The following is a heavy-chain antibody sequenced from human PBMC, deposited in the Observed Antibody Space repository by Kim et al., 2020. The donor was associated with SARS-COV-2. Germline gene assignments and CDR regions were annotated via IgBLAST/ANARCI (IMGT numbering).Heavy chain of an antibody. CDR3: ARGVSGTTVVTWGLGYYYYDGLDV. CDR2: INHSGST. D-gene: IGHD4-17*01. Sequence: SETLSLTCAVYGGSFSGYYWSWIRQPPGKGLEWIGEINHSGSTNYNPSLKRRVTISVDTSKNQFSLTLSSVTAADTAVYYCARGVSGTTVVTWGLGYYYYDGLDVGAQGPRVTVSS. V-gene: IGHV4-34*01. CDR1: GGSFSGYY. J-gene: IGHJ6*02.